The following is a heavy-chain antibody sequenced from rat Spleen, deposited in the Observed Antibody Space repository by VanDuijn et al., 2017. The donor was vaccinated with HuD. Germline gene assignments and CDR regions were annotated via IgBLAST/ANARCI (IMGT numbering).Heavy chain of an antibody. J-gene: IGHJ2*01. Sequence: VQLKESGPGLVQPSQTLSLTCTVSGFSLTSYHVSWVRQAPTKGLEWVATISYDGTRTHYRDSVKGRITISRDNARSTLYLQMDSMGSEDTATYYGATHGTMAARSGYYFDYWGQGVMVTVSS. CDR1: GFSLTSYH. CDR3: ATHGTMAARSGYYFDY. D-gene: IGHD1-2*01. V-gene: IGHV5-29*01. CDR2: ISYDGTRT.